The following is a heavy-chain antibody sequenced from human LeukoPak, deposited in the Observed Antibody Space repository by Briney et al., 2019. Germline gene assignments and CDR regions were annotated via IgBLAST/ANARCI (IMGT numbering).Heavy chain of an antibody. V-gene: IGHV4-59*08. Sequence: SETLSLTCTVSGGSISSYYSSWIRQPPGKGLEWIGYIYYSGSTNYNPSLKSRVTISVDTSKNQFSLKLSSVTAADTAVYYCARHSDPYYDILTGYYSGLSVGDWGQGTLVTVSS. CDR1: GGSISSYY. CDR2: IYYSGST. CDR3: ARHSDPYYDILTGYYSGLSVGD. D-gene: IGHD3-9*01. J-gene: IGHJ4*02.